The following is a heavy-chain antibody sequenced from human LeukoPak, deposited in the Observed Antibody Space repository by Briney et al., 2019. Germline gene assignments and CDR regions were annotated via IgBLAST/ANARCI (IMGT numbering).Heavy chain of an antibody. V-gene: IGHV4-61*01. J-gene: IGHJ4*02. CDR3: AREYSAFDY. Sequence: SETLSLTCTVSGDPISSYSNYKWSWIRQPPGKGLEWIGYIYYHGGTNYNPSLKSRVTFSVDTSKNQFSLKLSSVTAADTAVYYCAREYSAFDYGGQGTLVTVSS. CDR2: IYYHGGT. CDR1: GDPISSYSNYK. D-gene: IGHD6-13*01.